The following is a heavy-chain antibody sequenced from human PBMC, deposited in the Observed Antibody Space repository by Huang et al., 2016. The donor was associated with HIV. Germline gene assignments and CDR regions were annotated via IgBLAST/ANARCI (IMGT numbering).Heavy chain of an antibody. J-gene: IGHJ4*02. CDR1: GGSISSYY. Sequence: QVQLQESGPGLVKPSETLSLTCIVSGGSISSYYWSWIRQPAGKGLEWIGRIYTSGSTNYNPSLRRRVTMSVDTSKNQFSLKLSSVTAADTAVYYCARQGHSSSWGALGYWGQGTLVTVSS. V-gene: IGHV4-4*07. CDR3: ARQGHSSSWGALGY. CDR2: IYTSGST. D-gene: IGHD6-13*01.